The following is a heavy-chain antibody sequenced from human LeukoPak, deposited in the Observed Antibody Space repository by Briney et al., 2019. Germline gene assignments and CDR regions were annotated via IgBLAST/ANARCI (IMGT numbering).Heavy chain of an antibody. CDR1: GFTFSSFA. J-gene: IGHJ4*02. CDR3: ASGRGYSSAAFDY. D-gene: IGHD6-19*01. V-gene: IGHV3-23*01. CDR2: ISGSSGST. Sequence: GGSLRLSCAASGFTFSSFAMSWVRQTPGKGLEWASVISGSSGSTYYADSVKGRFTIFRDNSKNTLYLQMNSLRVEDTAIYYCASGRGYSSAAFDYWGQGTLVTVSS.